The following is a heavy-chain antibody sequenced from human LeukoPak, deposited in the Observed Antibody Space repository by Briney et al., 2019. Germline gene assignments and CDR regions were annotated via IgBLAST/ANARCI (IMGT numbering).Heavy chain of an antibody. D-gene: IGHD1-26*01. CDR1: EFTFSSYS. CDR3: ARSRGNSGSYPLDY. V-gene: IGHV3-48*01. CDR2: ISSSSSTI. Sequence: QPGGSLRLSCEASEFTFSSYSMNWVRQAPGKGLEWVSYISSSSSTIYYAESVKGRFTISRDNAKNSLYLQMNSLRVEDTAVYYCARSRGNSGSYPLDYWGQGTLATVSS. J-gene: IGHJ4*02.